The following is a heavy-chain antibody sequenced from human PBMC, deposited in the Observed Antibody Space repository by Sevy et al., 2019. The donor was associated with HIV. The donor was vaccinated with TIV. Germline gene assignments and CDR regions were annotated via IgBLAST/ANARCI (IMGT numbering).Heavy chain of an antibody. V-gene: IGHV3-23*01. CDR3: ARVADSVSTLNWFDP. Sequence: GGSLRLSCAAPGFTFKNYAMVWVRRAPGKGLEWVSGINNSGGTTYYADSVKGRFTISRDNSNNTLYLQMNSLRAEDTAIYYCARVADSVSTLNWFDPWGQGTLVTVSS. CDR2: INNSGGTT. CDR1: GFTFKNYA. J-gene: IGHJ5*02. D-gene: IGHD4-17*01.